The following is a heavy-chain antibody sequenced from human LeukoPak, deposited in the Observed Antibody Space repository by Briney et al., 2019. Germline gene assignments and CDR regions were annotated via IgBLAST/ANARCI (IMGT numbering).Heavy chain of an antibody. V-gene: IGHV7-4-1*02. CDR1: GYTFTSYD. Sequence: ASVKVSCKASGYTFTSYDINWVRQAPGQGLEWMGWINTNTGNPTYAQGFTGRFVFSLDTSVSTAYLQISSLKAEDTAVYYCARDQPGIAAAGTLSYWGQGTLVTVSS. D-gene: IGHD6-13*01. CDR2: INTNTGNP. J-gene: IGHJ4*02. CDR3: ARDQPGIAAAGTLSY.